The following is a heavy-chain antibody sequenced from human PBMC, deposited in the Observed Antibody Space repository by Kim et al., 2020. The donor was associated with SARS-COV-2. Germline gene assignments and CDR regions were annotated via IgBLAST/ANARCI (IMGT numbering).Heavy chain of an antibody. D-gene: IGHD2-15*01. Sequence: GGSLRLSCASSGFTFSSYSMNWVRQAPGKGLEWVSSISSSSSYIYYADSVKGRFTISRDNAKNSLYLQMNSLRAEDTAVYYCARDRLGYCSGGSCYSFYWFDPWGQGTLVTVSS. CDR2: ISSSSSYI. CDR1: GFTFSSYS. CDR3: ARDRLGYCSGGSCYSFYWFDP. J-gene: IGHJ5*02. V-gene: IGHV3-21*01.